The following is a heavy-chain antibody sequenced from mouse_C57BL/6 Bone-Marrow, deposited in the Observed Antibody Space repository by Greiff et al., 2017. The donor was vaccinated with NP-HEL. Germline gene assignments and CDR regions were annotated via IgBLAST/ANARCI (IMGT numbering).Heavy chain of an antibody. CDR2: IYPGDGDT. CDR1: GYAFSSYW. D-gene: IGHD1-1*01. Sequence: QVQLQQSGAELVKPGASVKISCKASGYAFSSYWMNWVKQRPGKGLEWIGQIYPGDGDTNYNGKFKGKATLTADKSSSTAYMQLSSLTSEDSAVYFCARSPITTVVATDYAMDYWGQGTSVTVSS. J-gene: IGHJ4*01. CDR3: ARSPITTVVATDYAMDY. V-gene: IGHV1-80*01.